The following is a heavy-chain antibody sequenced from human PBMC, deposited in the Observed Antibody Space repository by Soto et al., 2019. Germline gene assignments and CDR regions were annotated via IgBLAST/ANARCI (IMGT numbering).Heavy chain of an antibody. Sequence: SVEVSCKASGFTFTSSAVQWVRQARGQRLEWIGWIVVGSGNTNYAQKFQERVTITMDMSTSTAYMELSSLRSEDTAVYYCAAPSDLAYCGCDCSRDAFEIWGRGTRVTVAS. D-gene: IGHD2-21*02. J-gene: IGHJ3*02. CDR2: IVVGSGNT. CDR3: AAPSDLAYCGCDCSRDAFEI. V-gene: IGHV1-58*01. CDR1: GFTFTSSA.